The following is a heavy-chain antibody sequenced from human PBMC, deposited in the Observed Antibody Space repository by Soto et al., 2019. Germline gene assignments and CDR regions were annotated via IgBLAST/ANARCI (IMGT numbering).Heavy chain of an antibody. Sequence: GGPLRLCCSASGFTFSSYAMHWVRQAPVKGLEWVAVISYDGSNKYYADSVKGRFTISRDNSKNTLYLQMNSLRAEDTAVYYCARDPSGIAAAGTPLTYYYGMDVWGQGTTVTVSS. J-gene: IGHJ6*02. V-gene: IGHV3-30-3*01. CDR2: ISYDGSNK. D-gene: IGHD6-13*01. CDR1: GFTFSSYA. CDR3: ARDPSGIAAAGTPLTYYYGMDV.